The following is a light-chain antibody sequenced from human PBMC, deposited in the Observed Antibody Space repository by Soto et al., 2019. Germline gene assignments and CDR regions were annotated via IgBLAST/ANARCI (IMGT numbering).Light chain of an antibody. CDR2: GVF. Sequence: EVVLTQSPGTLSLSPGERVTLSCRASESITSNYLAWYQQKPGQAPRLLIYGVFSRATGISDTFSGSGSGTDFTLTISRLEPEDFAVYYCHQYGISPRTFGPGTKVEIK. V-gene: IGKV3-20*01. J-gene: IGKJ1*01. CDR1: ESITSNY. CDR3: HQYGISPRT.